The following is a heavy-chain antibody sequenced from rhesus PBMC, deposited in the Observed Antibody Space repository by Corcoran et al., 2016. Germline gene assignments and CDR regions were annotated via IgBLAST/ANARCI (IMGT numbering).Heavy chain of an antibody. CDR3: AGPYSHSGLDS. V-gene: IGHV3-28*02. D-gene: IGHD4-23*01. CDR2: INDAGSGA. Sequence: EVQLVESGGGLAKSGGSLRLSCAASGFTFSNYWMHWVRQAPGKGLEWISVINDAGSGAYYADSVKGRFSISRENAKNTLYLQMDGLRVEDTAVYYCAGPYSHSGLDSWGQGVVVTVSS. J-gene: IGHJ6*01. CDR1: GFTFSNYW.